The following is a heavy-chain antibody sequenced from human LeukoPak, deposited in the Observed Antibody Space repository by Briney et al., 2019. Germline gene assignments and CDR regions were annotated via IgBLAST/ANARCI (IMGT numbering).Heavy chain of an antibody. V-gene: IGHV1-2*02. CDR1: GGTFSSYA. CDR2: INPNSGGT. D-gene: IGHD6-13*01. J-gene: IGHJ4*02. Sequence: ASVKVSCKASGGTFSSYAISWVRQAPAQGLEWMGGINPNSGGTNYAQKFQGRVTMTRDTSISTAYMELSRLRSDDTAVYYCAGSSGYSSSWYFDYWGQGTLVTVSS. CDR3: AGSSGYSSSWYFDY.